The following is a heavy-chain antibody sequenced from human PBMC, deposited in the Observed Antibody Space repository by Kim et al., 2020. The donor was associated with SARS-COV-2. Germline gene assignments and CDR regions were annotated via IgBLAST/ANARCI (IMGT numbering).Heavy chain of an antibody. J-gene: IGHJ6*02. D-gene: IGHD2-21*02. CDR2: IYYSGST. V-gene: IGHV4-59*01. CDR3: ARDRHCGGDCYSSAYYYYYGMDV. CDR1: GGSISSYY. Sequence: SETLSLTCTVSGGSISSYYWSWIRQPPGKGLEWIGYIYYSGSTNYNPSLKSRVTISVDTSKNQFSLKLSSVTAADTAVYYCARDRHCGGDCYSSAYYYYYGMDVWGQGTTVTVSS.